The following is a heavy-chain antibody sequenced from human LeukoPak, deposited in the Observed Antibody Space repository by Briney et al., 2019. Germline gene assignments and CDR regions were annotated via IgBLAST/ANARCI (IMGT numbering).Heavy chain of an antibody. V-gene: IGHV3-21*01. J-gene: IGHJ4*02. CDR3: ARHVVAVGFDY. D-gene: IGHD3-22*01. Sequence: PGGSLRLSCAASGFTFSSYGMNWVRQAPGKGLEWVSSITSSSSYIYYADSVKGRFTISRDNAKNSLYLHMNSLRAEDTAVYYCARHVVAVGFDYWGQGTLVTVSS. CDR1: GFTFSSYG. CDR2: ITSSSSYI.